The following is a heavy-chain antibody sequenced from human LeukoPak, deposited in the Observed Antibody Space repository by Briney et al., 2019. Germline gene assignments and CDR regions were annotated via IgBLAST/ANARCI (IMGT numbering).Heavy chain of an antibody. CDR1: GFTFSSFE. D-gene: IGHD3-16*02. J-gene: IGHJ4*02. CDR2: ISSSGSII. V-gene: IGHV3-48*03. Sequence: PGGSLRLSCAASGFTFSSFEMNWVRQGPGKGLEWVSYISSSGSIIYYADSVKGRFTISRDNAKNSLYLQMSGLRAEDTAVYYCARWSRLGELSSDFWGQGTLVSVSS. CDR3: ARWSRLGELSSDF.